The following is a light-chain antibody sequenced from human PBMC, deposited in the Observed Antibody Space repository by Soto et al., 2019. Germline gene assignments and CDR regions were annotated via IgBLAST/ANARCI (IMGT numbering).Light chain of an antibody. V-gene: IGKV3D-15*01. CDR1: QSVNSN. J-gene: IGKJ5*01. CDR2: GAS. Sequence: SVLPQSPATLSLSPRQRATLSYRPIQSVNSNYLAWYQQKRGQAPSILIYGASTRATGSPARLSGSGSGTEFTLPISNLQSEDFAVYFCQQYRNWPPITFGQGTRLEIK. CDR3: QQYRNWPPIT.